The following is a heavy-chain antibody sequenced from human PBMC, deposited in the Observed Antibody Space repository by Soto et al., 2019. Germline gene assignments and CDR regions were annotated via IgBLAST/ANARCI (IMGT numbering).Heavy chain of an antibody. V-gene: IGHV1-3*05. Sequence: QVQLVQSGAEEKKPGASVKVSCKASGYTFTSYAMHWVRQAPGQRLEWMGWINAGNGNTKYSQKFQGRVTITRDTSASTAYMEMSSLRSEDTAVYYCARGSPAAAPQDWGQGTLVSVSS. CDR1: GYTFTSYA. D-gene: IGHD2-2*01. J-gene: IGHJ4*02. CDR3: ARGSPAAAPQD. CDR2: INAGNGNT.